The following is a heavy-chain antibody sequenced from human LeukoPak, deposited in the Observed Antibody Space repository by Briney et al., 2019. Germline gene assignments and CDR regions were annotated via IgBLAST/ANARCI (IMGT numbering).Heavy chain of an antibody. J-gene: IGHJ4*02. Sequence: RGCLRDSRAASGFTFISYGIHGVRPAPGRGGECVEFIWYDGSKKYYVDSVKGRFTISRDNTKNTLYLQKNSPRAEDTGVYYCARARTTRGFDYWGQGTLVTVSP. V-gene: IGHV3-33*01. CDR3: ARARTTRGFDY. D-gene: IGHD4-17*01. CDR2: IWYDGSKK. CDR1: GFTFISYG.